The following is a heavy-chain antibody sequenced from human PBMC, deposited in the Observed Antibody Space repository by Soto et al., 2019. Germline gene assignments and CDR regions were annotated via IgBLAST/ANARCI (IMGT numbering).Heavy chain of an antibody. CDR3: GRAGNFEGFDD. J-gene: IGHJ4*02. CDR1: GDSISSGAW. V-gene: IGHV4-4*02. CDR2: IYHSGRT. D-gene: IGHD6-19*01. Sequence: QVQLRESGPGLVTPSGTLALTCAVSGDSISSGAWWSWVRQSPGKGLEWIGEIYHSGRTNYNPSLKNRVTISVDQSKNQFSLNLTSVTAADTAMYYCGRAGNFEGFDDWGQGTLVTVSS.